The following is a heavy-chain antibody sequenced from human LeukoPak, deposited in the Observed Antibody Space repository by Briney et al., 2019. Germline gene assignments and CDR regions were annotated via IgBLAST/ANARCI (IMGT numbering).Heavy chain of an antibody. CDR3: ARDRASYYYDSSGFNWFDP. CDR1: GLTFSSYE. Sequence: SGGSLRLSCAASGLTFSSYEMNWVRQAPGKGLEWVSYISSSGSTIYYADSVKGRFTISRDNAKNSLYLQMNSLRAEDTAVYYCARDRASYYYDSSGFNWFDPWGQGTLVTVSS. CDR2: ISSSGSTI. V-gene: IGHV3-48*03. D-gene: IGHD3-22*01. J-gene: IGHJ5*02.